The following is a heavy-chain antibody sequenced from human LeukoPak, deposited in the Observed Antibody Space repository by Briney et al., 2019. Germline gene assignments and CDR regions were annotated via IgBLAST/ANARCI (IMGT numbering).Heavy chain of an antibody. CDR1: GGSISGSSYY. V-gene: IGHV4-39*07. D-gene: IGHD6-13*01. J-gene: IGHJ5*02. Sequence: SETLSLTCTVSGGSISGSSYYWGWIRQPPGEGLEWIANIDYSGSTYYNPPLKSRVTISIDTSMNQFSLKLSSVTAADTAVYYCARDSIAAAGNWFDPWGQGTLATVSS. CDR2: IDYSGST. CDR3: ARDSIAAAGNWFDP.